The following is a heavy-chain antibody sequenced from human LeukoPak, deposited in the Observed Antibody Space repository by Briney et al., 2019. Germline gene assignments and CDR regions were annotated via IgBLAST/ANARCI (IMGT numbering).Heavy chain of an antibody. Sequence: GGSLRLSCAASGVPFSSLAMSWVRQAPGKGREWVSGLTGSGSRTYYADSVKGRFTISRDNSKNTLFLQMHSLRAEDTAMYYCAMTLAGVLDSFDSWGQGTLVTVSS. CDR3: AMTLAGVLDSFDS. CDR2: LTGSGSRT. D-gene: IGHD1-1*01. CDR1: GVPFSSLA. V-gene: IGHV3-23*01. J-gene: IGHJ4*02.